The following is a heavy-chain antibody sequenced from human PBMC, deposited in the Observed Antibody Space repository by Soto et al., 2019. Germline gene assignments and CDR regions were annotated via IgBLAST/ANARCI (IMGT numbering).Heavy chain of an antibody. D-gene: IGHD1-26*01. J-gene: IGHJ6*02. Sequence: SLRLSCTASGFTFGEYGMNWFRQAPGKGLEWVGFIRREAYGGTSQYAASVKGRFTISRDDSKGIAYLQMNSLKTEDTAVYYCSIDSSNSGRYLVAYHYGLDVWGQGTMVTVSS. CDR1: GFTFGEYG. V-gene: IGHV3-49*03. CDR3: SIDSSNSGRYLVAYHYGLDV. CDR2: IRREAYGGTS.